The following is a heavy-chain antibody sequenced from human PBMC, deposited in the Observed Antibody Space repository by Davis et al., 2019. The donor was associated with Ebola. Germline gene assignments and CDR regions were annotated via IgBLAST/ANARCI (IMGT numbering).Heavy chain of an antibody. CDR3: ARVDLGYYMDV. J-gene: IGHJ6*03. D-gene: IGHD7-27*01. V-gene: IGHV3-21*01. CDR1: GFTFSSYS. Sequence: GESLKIPCAASGFTFSSYSMNRVRQAPGKGLEWVSSISSSSSYIYYADPVKGRFTITRDNAKNSLYLQMNSLRAEDTAVYYCARVDLGYYMDVWGKGTTVTVSS. CDR2: ISSSSSYI.